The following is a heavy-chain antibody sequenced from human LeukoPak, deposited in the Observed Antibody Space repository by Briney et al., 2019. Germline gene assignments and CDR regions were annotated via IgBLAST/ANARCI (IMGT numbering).Heavy chain of an antibody. Sequence: PGGSLRLSCAASGFTFSSYWMSWVRQAPGKGLEWVANIKQDGNEKYYVDSVKGRFTISRDNARNSLYLQMNSLRAEGTAVYYCVREWRQQLALEYWGQGTPVTVSS. CDR1: GFTFSSYW. D-gene: IGHD6-13*01. J-gene: IGHJ4*02. V-gene: IGHV3-7*05. CDR2: IKQDGNEK. CDR3: VREWRQQLALEY.